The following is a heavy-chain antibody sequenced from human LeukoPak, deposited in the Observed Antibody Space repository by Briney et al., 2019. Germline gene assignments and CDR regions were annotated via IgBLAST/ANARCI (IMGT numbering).Heavy chain of an antibody. CDR3: ARGVRCSSTSCYGEYFQH. J-gene: IGHJ1*01. CDR1: GYTFTSYD. D-gene: IGHD2-2*01. CDR2: MNPNSGNT. Sequence: ASVKVSCKASGYTFTSYDINWVRQATGQGLEWMGWMNPNSGNTGYAQKFQGRVTMTRNTSISTAYMELSSLRSEDTAVYYCARGVRCSSTSCYGEYFQHWGQGTLVTVSS. V-gene: IGHV1-8*01.